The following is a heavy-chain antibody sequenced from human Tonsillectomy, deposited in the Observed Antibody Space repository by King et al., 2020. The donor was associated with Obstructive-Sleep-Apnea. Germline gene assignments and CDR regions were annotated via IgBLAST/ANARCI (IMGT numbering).Heavy chain of an antibody. Sequence: TLKESGPALVKPTQTLTLTCTFSGFSLSTSGMCVSWIRQPPGKALEWLARIDWDDDKYYSTSLKTRLTISKDTSKNQVVLTMTNMDPVDTATYYCARMRDNYDILTGYPYYYYGMDVWGQGTTVTVSS. J-gene: IGHJ6*02. CDR2: IDWDDDK. CDR3: ARMRDNYDILTGYPYYYYGMDV. V-gene: IGHV2-70*11. D-gene: IGHD3-9*01. CDR1: GFSLSTSGMC.